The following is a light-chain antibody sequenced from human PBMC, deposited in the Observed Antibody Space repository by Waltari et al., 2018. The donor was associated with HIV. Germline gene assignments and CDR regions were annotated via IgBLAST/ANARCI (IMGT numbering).Light chain of an antibody. CDR3: QVWDRSSDQVI. J-gene: IGLJ2*01. CDR2: FDL. Sequence: YELTQPPPVSVAPGQTAMITCGGNNIERKRVQWYQQKPGQAPVLVIYFDLDRPSGIPERFSGSVSGNTATLTISRVDAGDEADYYCQVWDRSSDQVIFGGGTKLTVL. V-gene: IGLV3-21*04. CDR1: NIERKR.